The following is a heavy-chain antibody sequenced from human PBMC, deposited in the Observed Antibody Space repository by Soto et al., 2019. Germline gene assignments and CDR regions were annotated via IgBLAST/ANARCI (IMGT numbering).Heavy chain of an antibody. D-gene: IGHD3-10*01. CDR3: ARGPSYGSGTYYHDCFDP. J-gene: IGHJ5*02. CDR2: IYLSGST. V-gene: IGHV4-38-2*01. CDR1: GYSISSGYY. Sequence: PSETLSLTCAVSGYSISSGYYWGWIRQPPGKGLEWIGIIYLSGSTHYNPSLKSRVTISLDTSNNQFSLRLSSVTAADTAVYYCARGPSYGSGTYYHDCFDPWGQGTLVTVSS.